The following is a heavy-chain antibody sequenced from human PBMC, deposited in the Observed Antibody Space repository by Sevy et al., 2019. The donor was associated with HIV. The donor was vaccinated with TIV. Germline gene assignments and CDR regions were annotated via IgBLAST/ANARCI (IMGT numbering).Heavy chain of an antibody. V-gene: IGHV4-59*08. CDR2: IYYNRHI. CDR3: AGENAWGRGYS. CDR1: GGSITSLY. J-gene: IGHJ4*02. D-gene: IGHD1-26*01. Sequence: LSLTFTVSGGSITSLYWNWIRQPPGKGLEWIANIYYNRHINYNPSLKSRVTLSLDTSKNQFSLRLSSVTAADTAMYYCAGENAWGRGYSWGQGTLVTVSS.